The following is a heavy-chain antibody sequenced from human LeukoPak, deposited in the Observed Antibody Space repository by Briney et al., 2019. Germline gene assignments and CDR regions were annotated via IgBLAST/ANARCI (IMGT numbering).Heavy chain of an antibody. Sequence: GGSLRLSCAAPGFTFSDYYMTWIRQAPGKGLEWVSHISSSGSTIYYADSVKGRFTISRDNAKNSLYLQMNSLRAEDTAVYYCARARPVYYGGECGYWGQGTLVTVSS. V-gene: IGHV3-11*01. CDR1: GFTFSDYY. J-gene: IGHJ4*02. CDR3: ARARPVYYGGECGY. CDR2: ISSSGSTI. D-gene: IGHD3-10*01.